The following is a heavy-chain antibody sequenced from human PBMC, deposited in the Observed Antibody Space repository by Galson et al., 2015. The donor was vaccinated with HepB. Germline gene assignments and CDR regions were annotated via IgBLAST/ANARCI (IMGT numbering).Heavy chain of an antibody. Sequence: LRLSCAASGFTFSSYSMNWVRQAPGKGLEWVSYISSSSSTIYYADSVKGRFTISRDNAKNSLYLQMNSLRAEDTAVYYCARGAVRGVIITTPEYYFDYWGQGTLVTVSS. J-gene: IGHJ4*02. CDR1: GFTFSSYS. CDR2: ISSSSSTI. D-gene: IGHD3-10*01. CDR3: ARGAVRGVIITTPEYYFDY. V-gene: IGHV3-48*01.